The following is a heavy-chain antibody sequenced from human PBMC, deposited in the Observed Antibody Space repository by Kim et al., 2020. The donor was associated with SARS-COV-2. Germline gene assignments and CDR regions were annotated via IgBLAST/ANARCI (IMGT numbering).Heavy chain of an antibody. D-gene: IGHD6-13*01. Sequence: ASVKVSCKASGYTFTSYGISWVRQAPGQGLEWMGWISAYNGNTNYAQKLQGRVTMTTDTSTSTAYMELRSLRSDDTAVYYCARDLGRLPPKRRYSSSWYVSFDYWGQGTLVTVSS. CDR1: GYTFTSYG. CDR2: ISAYNGNT. CDR3: ARDLGRLPPKRRYSSSWYVSFDY. J-gene: IGHJ4*02. V-gene: IGHV1-18*01.